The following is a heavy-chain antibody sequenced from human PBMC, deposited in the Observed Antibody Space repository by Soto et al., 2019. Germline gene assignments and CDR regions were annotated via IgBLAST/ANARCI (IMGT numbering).Heavy chain of an antibody. V-gene: IGHV3-33*01. Sequence: GGSLRLSCDASGFTFSKYGMHWVRQAPGQGLEWVALIWYDGNTKYYADSVKGRFTISRDNSGNTVYLQMNSLRAGDTAVYFCAREGGVSTIYGLDVWGQGTTVTVSS. D-gene: IGHD2-8*01. CDR3: AREGGVSTIYGLDV. J-gene: IGHJ6*02. CDR2: IWYDGNTK. CDR1: GFTFSKYG.